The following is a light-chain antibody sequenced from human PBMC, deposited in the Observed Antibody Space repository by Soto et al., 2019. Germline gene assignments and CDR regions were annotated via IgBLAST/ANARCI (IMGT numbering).Light chain of an antibody. CDR3: QQSYKKRT. J-gene: IGKJ1*01. CDR2: SAS. Sequence: DIQMTQSPSSLYASVGDRVIITCRASQSISNYLNWYQQEPGKAPKLLIYSASTLQGGVPSRFSGGGSGTHFTLTISSRQPEDFATDFCQQSYKKRTFGQGTKVESK. CDR1: QSISNY. V-gene: IGKV1-39*01.